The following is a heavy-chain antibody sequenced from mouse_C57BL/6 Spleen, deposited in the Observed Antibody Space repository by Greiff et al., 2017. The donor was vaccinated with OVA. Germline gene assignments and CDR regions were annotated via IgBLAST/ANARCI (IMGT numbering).Heavy chain of an antibody. CDR1: GFSLTSYG. D-gene: IGHD4-1*01. V-gene: IGHV2-2*01. Sequence: QVQLKESGPGLVQPSQSLSITCTVSGFSLTSYGVHWVRQSPGKGLEWLGVIWRGGSTDYNAAFISRLSISKDNSKGQVFFKMNSLQADNTAIYYCARNWEGYFDDWGQGTTLTVSA. CDR2: IWRGGST. CDR3: ARNWEGYFDD. J-gene: IGHJ2*01.